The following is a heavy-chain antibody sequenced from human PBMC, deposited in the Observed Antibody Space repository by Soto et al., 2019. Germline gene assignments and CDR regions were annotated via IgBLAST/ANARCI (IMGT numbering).Heavy chain of an antibody. CDR3: AMVSAFDFWSGHFVFGWFDS. CDR2: ISATGFST. Sequence: EVRLLESGGGLVQPGGSLRLACSASGFTFDTHAMAWVRQAPGKGLEWVTSISATGFSTYHAGSVKGRITISRDNSNNTLYLHMNTLRAEDTAVYCCAMVSAFDFWSGHFVFGWFDSWGQGTQVTVSS. D-gene: IGHD3-3*01. J-gene: IGHJ5*01. CDR1: GFTFDTHA. V-gene: IGHV3-23*01.